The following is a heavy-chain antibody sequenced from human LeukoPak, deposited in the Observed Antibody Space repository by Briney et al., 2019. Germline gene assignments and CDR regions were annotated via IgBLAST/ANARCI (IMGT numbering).Heavy chain of an antibody. Sequence: GASVTVSFKASGYTFTTYAISWVRQAPAQGLEGVGWISAYYGNTTYAQKFQGRVTMTTDTSTSTAYMELRSLRSDDTAVYYCARDPNAMVTSLCDYWGQGTLVTVSS. D-gene: IGHD5-18*01. CDR1: GYTFTTYA. CDR3: ARDPNAMVTSLCDY. V-gene: IGHV1-18*01. CDR2: ISAYYGNT. J-gene: IGHJ4*02.